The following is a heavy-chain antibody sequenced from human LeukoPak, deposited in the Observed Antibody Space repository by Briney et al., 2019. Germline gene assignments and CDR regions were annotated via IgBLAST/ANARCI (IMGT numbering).Heavy chain of an antibody. CDR3: ARWRWQQSEFDL. V-gene: IGHV3-7*01. Sequence: GGSLRLSCVASGFSFSSYHMSWVRQAPGKGLGCVAHIFPDGHQESCDASVRGRFTVSRDNAKNSVFLQMNSLRVEDTAIYYCARWRWQQSEFDLWGQGALVPVSS. J-gene: IGHJ4*02. CDR1: GFSFSSYH. D-gene: IGHD5-24*01. CDR2: IFPDGHQE.